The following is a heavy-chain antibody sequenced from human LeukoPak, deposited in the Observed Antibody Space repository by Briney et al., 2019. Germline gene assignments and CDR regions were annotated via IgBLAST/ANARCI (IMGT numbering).Heavy chain of an antibody. Sequence: QPGGSLRLSCAASGFTFNNYEMNWVRQAPGKGLEWVSYISSSSSTIYYADSVKGRFTISRDNAKNSLYLQMNSLRAEDTAVYYCAREGPCSSTSCYSTGYWGQGTLVTVSS. CDR3: AREGPCSSTSCYSTGY. D-gene: IGHD2-2*01. CDR1: GFTFNNYE. J-gene: IGHJ4*02. V-gene: IGHV3-48*01. CDR2: ISSSSSTI.